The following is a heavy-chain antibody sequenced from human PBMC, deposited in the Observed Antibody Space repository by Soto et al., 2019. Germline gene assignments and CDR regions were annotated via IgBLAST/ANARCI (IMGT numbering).Heavy chain of an antibody. CDR3: TTNYYDSSGYDNWFDP. J-gene: IGHJ5*02. D-gene: IGHD3-22*01. V-gene: IGHV3-49*03. Sequence: PGGSLILSSTPSGFTFGDYAMRWFRQAPGKGLEWVGFIRSKTYGGTTELAAYVKGRFTISRDDSKSIAYLQMNSLKTEDTAVYYCTTNYYDSSGYDNWFDPWGQGTLVTVSS. CDR2: IRSKTYGGTT. CDR1: GFTFGDYA.